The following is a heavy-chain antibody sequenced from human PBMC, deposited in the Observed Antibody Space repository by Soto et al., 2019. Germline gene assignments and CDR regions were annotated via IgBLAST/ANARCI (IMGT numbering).Heavy chain of an antibody. CDR3: ARITIFGVVIRYNWFDP. D-gene: IGHD3-3*01. V-gene: IGHV4-39*01. Sequence: PSDTLSLTCTVSGGSISSSSYYWGWIRQPPGKGLEWIGNINHSGNTNYNPSLKSRVTISVDTSKNQFSLKLSSVTAADTAVYYCARITIFGVVIRYNWFDPWGQGTQVTVSS. CDR1: GGSISSSSYY. J-gene: IGHJ5*02. CDR2: INHSGNT.